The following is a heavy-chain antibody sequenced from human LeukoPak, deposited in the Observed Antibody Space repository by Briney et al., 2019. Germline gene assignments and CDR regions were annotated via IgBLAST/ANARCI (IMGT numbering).Heavy chain of an antibody. Sequence: GGSLRLSCAASGFTFSSYGMHWVRQAPGKGLVWVSRINSDGSSTSYADSVKGRFTISRDNAKNTLYLQMNSLRAEDTAVYYCARDQGYSYGLTYYMDVWGKGTTVTVSS. CDR1: GFTFSSYG. J-gene: IGHJ6*03. D-gene: IGHD5-18*01. CDR3: ARDQGYSYGLTYYMDV. V-gene: IGHV3-74*01. CDR2: INSDGSST.